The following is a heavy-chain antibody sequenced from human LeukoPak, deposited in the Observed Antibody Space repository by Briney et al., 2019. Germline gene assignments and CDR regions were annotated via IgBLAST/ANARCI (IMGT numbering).Heavy chain of an antibody. CDR2: IYYSGST. J-gene: IGHJ3*01. CDR3: ARRIGETDVFDF. D-gene: IGHD2-15*01. CDR1: GGFISSYY. Sequence: PSETLSLTCTVSGGFISSYYWSWIRQPPGKGLEWIAYIYYSGSTNYNSSLKSRVTISVDTSKNQLSLSLNSVTAADTAMYYCARRIGETDVFDFWGQGTMVTVSS. V-gene: IGHV4-59*08.